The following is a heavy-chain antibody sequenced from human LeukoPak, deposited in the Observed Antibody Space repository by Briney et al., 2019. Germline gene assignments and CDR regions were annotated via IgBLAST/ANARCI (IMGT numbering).Heavy chain of an antibody. Sequence: GGSLRLSCAASGFTFSMYAMHWVRQAPGKGLEYVSAISSDGGSTYYANSVKGRFTISRDNSKNTLYLQRGSLRAEDMAVYYCVNYGMDVWGQGTTVAVSS. V-gene: IGHV3-64*01. CDR2: ISSDGGST. CDR3: VNYGMDV. J-gene: IGHJ6*02. CDR1: GFTFSMYA.